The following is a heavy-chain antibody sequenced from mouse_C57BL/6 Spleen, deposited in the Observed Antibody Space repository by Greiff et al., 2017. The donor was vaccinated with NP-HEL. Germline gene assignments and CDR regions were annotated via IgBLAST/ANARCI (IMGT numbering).Heavy chain of an antibody. D-gene: IGHD3-2*02. CDR2: INPKNGGT. V-gene: IGHV1-26*01. CDR3: ARHGSSGFAY. Sequence: VQLQQSGPELVKPGASVKISCKASGYTFTDYYMNWVKQSHGKSLEWIGDINPKNGGTSYNQKFKGKATLTVDKSSSTAYMDIRSLASEECAVYYCARHGSSGFAYWGKGTLVTVSA. CDR1: GYTFTDYY. J-gene: IGHJ3*01.